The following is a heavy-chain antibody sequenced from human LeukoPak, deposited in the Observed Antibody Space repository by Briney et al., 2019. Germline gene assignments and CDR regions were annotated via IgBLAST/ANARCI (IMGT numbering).Heavy chain of an antibody. CDR1: GYSISSGYY. Sequence: SETLSLTCTVSGYSISSGYYWGWIRQPPGKGLEWIGSIYHSGRTFYNPSLKSRVTISVDTSKNQFSLKLTSVTAADTAVYYCARALRWIQPLTLTFDPWGQGTLVTVSS. J-gene: IGHJ5*02. CDR3: ARALRWIQPLTLTFDP. V-gene: IGHV4-38-2*02. D-gene: IGHD5-18*01. CDR2: IYHSGRT.